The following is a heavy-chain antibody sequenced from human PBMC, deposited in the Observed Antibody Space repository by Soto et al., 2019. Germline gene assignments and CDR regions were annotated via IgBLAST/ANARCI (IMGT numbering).Heavy chain of an antibody. D-gene: IGHD3-3*01. Sequence: SETLSLTCTVSGGSISSYYWSWILKPPGKGLEWIGYIYYSGSTYYNPSLKSRVTISVDRSKNQFSLKLSSVTAADTAVYYCARVPVDFWIGYYSWFDPWGQGTLVTVSS. CDR2: IYYSGST. V-gene: IGHV4-59*12. CDR3: ARVPVDFWIGYYSWFDP. J-gene: IGHJ5*02. CDR1: GGSISSYY.